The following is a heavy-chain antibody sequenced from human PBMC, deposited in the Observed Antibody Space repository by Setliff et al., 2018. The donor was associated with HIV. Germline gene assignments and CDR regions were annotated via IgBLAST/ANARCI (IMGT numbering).Heavy chain of an antibody. CDR3: ARVVPLRDSSGSIDY. Sequence: SETRSLTCTVSGGSISSYYWSWIRQPPGKGLEWIGYIYYSGSTNYNPSLKSRVTISVNTSKNQFSLKLSSVTASDTAVYYCARVVPLRDSSGSIDYWVQGTLVTVSS. CDR2: IYYSGST. V-gene: IGHV4-59*01. D-gene: IGHD6-19*01. CDR1: GGSISSYY. J-gene: IGHJ4*02.